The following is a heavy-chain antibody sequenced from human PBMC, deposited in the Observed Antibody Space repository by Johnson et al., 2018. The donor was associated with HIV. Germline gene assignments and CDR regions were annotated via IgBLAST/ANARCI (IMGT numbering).Heavy chain of an antibody. CDR2: IYSGGST. J-gene: IGHJ3*02. D-gene: IGHD3-22*01. V-gene: IGHV3-66*01. CDR1: GFTFSDYY. CDR3: ASVPMIVVLDGAFDI. Sequence: VQLVESGGGLVQPGGSLRLSCAASGFTFSDYYMSWIRQAPGKGLEWVSVIYSGGSTYYADSVKGRFTISRDNSKNTLYLQMNSLRAEETAVYYCASVPMIVVLDGAFDIWGQGTMVTVSS.